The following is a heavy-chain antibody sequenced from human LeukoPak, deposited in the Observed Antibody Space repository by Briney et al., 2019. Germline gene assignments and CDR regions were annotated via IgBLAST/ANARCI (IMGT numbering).Heavy chain of an antibody. Sequence: GASVKVSCKASRYTFTAYYMHWVRQAPGQGLELMGWINPNSGGTNYAHKFQGRVTMTRDTSISTAYMELSRLRSDDTAVYYCASPTSPTSSGYYYYMDVWGKGTTVTVSS. CDR2: INPNSGGT. CDR3: ASPTSPTSSGYYYYMDV. CDR1: RYTFTAYY. V-gene: IGHV1-2*02. J-gene: IGHJ6*03.